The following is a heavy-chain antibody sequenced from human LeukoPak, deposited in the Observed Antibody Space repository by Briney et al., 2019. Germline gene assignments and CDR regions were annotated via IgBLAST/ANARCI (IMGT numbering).Heavy chain of an antibody. D-gene: IGHD5-18*01. CDR3: ARRQRADGYAFDY. Sequence: PSETLSLTCGVYGGSYSRYYWTGIRQSPGKGPEWIGEINHRGSSNHNPSLKSRVSISVDASKNQFSLKLSSVTAADTAVYDCARRQRADGYAFDYWGQGTLVTVSP. CDR1: GGSYSRYY. J-gene: IGHJ4*02. CDR2: INHRGSS. V-gene: IGHV4-34*01.